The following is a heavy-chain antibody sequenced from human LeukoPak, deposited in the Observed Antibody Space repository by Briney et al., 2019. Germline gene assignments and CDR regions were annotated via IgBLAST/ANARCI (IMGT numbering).Heavy chain of an antibody. D-gene: IGHD6-13*01. CDR1: GFTFDDYG. CDR2: INWNGGST. J-gene: IGHJ5*02. V-gene: IGHV3-20*04. Sequence: GGSLRLSCAASGFTFDDYGMSWVRQAPGKGLEWVSGINWNGGSTGYADSVKGRFTISRDNAKNSLYLQMNSLRAEDTALYYCARPHYSSSWYGSWFDPWGQGTLVTVSS. CDR3: ARPHYSSSWYGSWFDP.